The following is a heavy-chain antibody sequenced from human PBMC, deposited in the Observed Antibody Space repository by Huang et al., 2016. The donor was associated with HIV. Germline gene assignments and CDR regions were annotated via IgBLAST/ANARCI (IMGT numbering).Heavy chain of an antibody. D-gene: IGHD3-22*01. V-gene: IGHV3-30*02. J-gene: IGHJ4*02. CDR1: GFTFSSFG. Sequence: QVQLVESGGGVVQPGGSLRLSCAASGFTFSSFGMHWVRQGRGKGPEWVAYIRFDGGLQHYGDSGKGRFTISRDNSKNTLYLEMKSLNDEDTAVYYCAKEGEVGWLGPLDYWGQGTVVSVSS. CDR2: IRFDGGLQ. CDR3: AKEGEVGWLGPLDY.